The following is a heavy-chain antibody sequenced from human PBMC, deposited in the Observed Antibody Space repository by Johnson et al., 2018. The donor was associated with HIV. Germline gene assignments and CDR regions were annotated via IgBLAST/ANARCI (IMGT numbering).Heavy chain of an antibody. V-gene: IGHV3-30-3*01. CDR3: PVDTEAFDI. CDR2: ISYDGSHK. Sequence: QVQLVESGGGVVQPGRSLRLSCAASGFTFRSYAMHWVRQAPGKGLEWVALISYDGSHKFYADSVKGRFTISRDNSKNTLYLQMNSLRAEDTAVYYCPVDTEAFDIWGQGTMVTVSS. CDR1: GFTFRSYA. D-gene: IGHD1-14*01. J-gene: IGHJ3*02.